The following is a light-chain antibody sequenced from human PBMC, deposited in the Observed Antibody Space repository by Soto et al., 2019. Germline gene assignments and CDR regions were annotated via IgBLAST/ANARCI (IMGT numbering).Light chain of an antibody. CDR3: QYYGSSKIT. V-gene: IGKV3-20*01. CDR2: GAS. CDR1: QTVSRNS. Sequence: EVLLTQSPGTLSLSPGERATLSCRASQTVSRNSLAWYQQNPGQAPRVLIFGASNRATGIPDRFSGSGSGTDFTLTIRRLEPEDFAVYYCQYYGSSKITFGQGTRLEIK. J-gene: IGKJ5*01.